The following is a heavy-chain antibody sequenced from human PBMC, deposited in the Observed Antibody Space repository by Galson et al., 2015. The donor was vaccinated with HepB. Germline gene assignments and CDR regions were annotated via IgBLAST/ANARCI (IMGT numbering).Heavy chain of an antibody. V-gene: IGHV3-23*01. J-gene: IGHJ6*03. D-gene: IGHD2-15*01. CDR1: GLSFSRYA. CDR2: ITVSGGST. Sequence: SLRLSCAASGLSFSRYAMSWVRQAPGKGLEWLSLITVSGGSTYYADSVKGRFTISRDNSKNTLYLQMKSLRVEDTAVYYCAKSGGAVEVNYYYYYYMDVWGKGTTVTVSS. CDR3: AKSGGAVEVNYYYYYYMDV.